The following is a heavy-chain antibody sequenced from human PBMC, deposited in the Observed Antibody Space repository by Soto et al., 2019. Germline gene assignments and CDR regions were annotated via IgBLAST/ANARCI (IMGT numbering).Heavy chain of an antibody. D-gene: IGHD5-12*01. CDR2: ITSSSDTI. V-gene: IGHV3-48*01. Sequence: PGGSLRLSYAASGFTFSSFHMNWVRQAPGRGLEWVAYITSSSDTIYYSDSVKGRFTISRDNGKNTLYLQMNSLRAEDTAVYYCAREAHEEMATIDRIFRYYYYYYGMDVWGQGTTVTVSS. J-gene: IGHJ6*02. CDR1: GFTFSSFH. CDR3: AREAHEEMATIDRIFRYYYYYYGMDV.